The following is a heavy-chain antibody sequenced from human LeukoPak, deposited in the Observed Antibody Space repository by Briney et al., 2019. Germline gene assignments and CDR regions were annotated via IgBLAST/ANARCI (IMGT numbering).Heavy chain of an antibody. J-gene: IGHJ5*02. V-gene: IGHV3-30*02. CDR2: IRYDGSNK. Sequence: PGGSLRLSCAAAGFTFATYGMHWVRQAPGKGLEWVAFIRYDGSNKYYADSVKGRFTISRDNSKNTLYLQMNSLRAEDTAVYYCAKISAQLEYRPYAQAWGQGTLVTVSS. D-gene: IGHD6-13*01. CDR3: AKISAQLEYRPYAQA. CDR1: GFTFATYG.